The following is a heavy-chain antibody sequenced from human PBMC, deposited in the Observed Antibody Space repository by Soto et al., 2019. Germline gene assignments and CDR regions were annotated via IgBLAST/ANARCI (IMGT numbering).Heavy chain of an antibody. CDR1: DDSINSDKYY. V-gene: IGHV4-39*01. D-gene: IGHD3-9*01. CDR3: ARLEGLATISYYFDF. Sequence: PSETLSLTCSVSDDSINSDKYYWGWIRQPPGKGLEWIGSIYYRGNAYYNPSLQTQVTISLDKSKNQITLKLNTETAADSAVYFCARLEGLATISYYFDFWGPGALVTVS. J-gene: IGHJ4*02. CDR2: IYYRGNA.